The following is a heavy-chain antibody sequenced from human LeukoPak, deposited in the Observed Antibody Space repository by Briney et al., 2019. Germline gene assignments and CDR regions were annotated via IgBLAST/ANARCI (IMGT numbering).Heavy chain of an antibody. J-gene: IGHJ4*02. CDR1: GGSISSSNW. V-gene: IGHV4-4*02. CDR3: AKGGTYGGGADY. CDR2: IYHSGST. D-gene: IGHD1-26*01. Sequence: TSETLSLTCAVSGGSISSSNWWSWVRQPPGKGLEWIGEIYHSGSTNYNPSLKSRVTISVDKSKNQFSLRLSSVTAADTAVYYCAKGGTYGGGADYWGQGTLVTVSS.